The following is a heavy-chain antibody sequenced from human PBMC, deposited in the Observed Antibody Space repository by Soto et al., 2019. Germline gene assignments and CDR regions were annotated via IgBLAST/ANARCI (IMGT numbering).Heavy chain of an antibody. CDR1: GGAFSSYS. Sequence: SVKVSCKASGGAFSSYSISWVRQAPGQGLEWMGGIIPIFGTANYAQKFQGRVTITADESTSTAYMELSSLRSEDTAVYYCARDPGYSSSWFNWFDPWGQGTLVTVSS. CDR2: IIPIFGTA. D-gene: IGHD6-13*01. CDR3: ARDPGYSSSWFNWFDP. J-gene: IGHJ5*02. V-gene: IGHV1-69*13.